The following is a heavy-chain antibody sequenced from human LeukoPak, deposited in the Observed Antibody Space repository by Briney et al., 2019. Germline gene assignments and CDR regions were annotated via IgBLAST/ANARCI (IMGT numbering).Heavy chain of an antibody. Sequence: ASVKVSCTASGYTFTSYGISWVRQAPGQGLEWMGWIGAYNGNTNYAQKLQVRVSMTTDTSTSTAYMELRSLRSDDTAVYYCARGTLRITIFGVVIIYGMDVWGQGTTVTVSS. CDR1: GYTFTSYG. CDR2: IGAYNGNT. CDR3: ARGTLRITIFGVVIIYGMDV. D-gene: IGHD3-3*01. J-gene: IGHJ6*02. V-gene: IGHV1-18*01.